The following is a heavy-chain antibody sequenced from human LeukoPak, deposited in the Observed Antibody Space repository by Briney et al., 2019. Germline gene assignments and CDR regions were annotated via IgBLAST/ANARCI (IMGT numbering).Heavy chain of an antibody. CDR2: IYTSGST. CDR3: ARSPSEVVPAATRGAFDI. D-gene: IGHD2-2*01. J-gene: IGHJ3*02. V-gene: IGHV4-4*07. Sequence: SETLSLTCTVSGGSMNGYYWNWIRQPAGKGLEWIGRIYTSGSTNYNPSLKSRVTMSVDTSKNQFSLKLSSVTAADTAVYYCARSPSEVVPAATRGAFDIWGQGTMVTVSS. CDR1: GGSMNGYY.